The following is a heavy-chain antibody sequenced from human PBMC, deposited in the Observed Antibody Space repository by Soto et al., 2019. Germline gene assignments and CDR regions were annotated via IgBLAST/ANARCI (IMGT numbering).Heavy chain of an antibody. V-gene: IGHV1-46*01. Sequence: QVRLVQSGAEVKKPGDSVSVSCKAPEYTFANHFIHWVRQAPGQGLEWMGIVNPSGGPTRYTQKFQGRVTMTRDTSTSTVYMVLSSLTSADTAVYYCAREVSYYFDSRIDYWGQGTLVTVSS. J-gene: IGHJ4*02. CDR2: VNPSGGPT. CDR1: EYTFANHF. CDR3: AREVSYYFDSRIDY. D-gene: IGHD3-22*01.